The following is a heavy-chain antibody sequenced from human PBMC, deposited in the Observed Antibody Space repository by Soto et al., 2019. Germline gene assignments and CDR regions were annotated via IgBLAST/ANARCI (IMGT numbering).Heavy chain of an antibody. Sequence: GESLKISCKASGYNFTTFWISWMRQVPGKGLEWMGRIDPSDSYSNYSPSFQGHITISADKSINTAYLHFSNLKASDTAVYYCARHFPLPTDLQFYYYYYYGVDVWGHGTAVTISS. CDR2: IDPSDSYS. V-gene: IGHV5-10-1*01. CDR3: ARHFPLPTDLQFYYYYYYGVDV. J-gene: IGHJ6*02. CDR1: GYNFTTFW. D-gene: IGHD3-3*02.